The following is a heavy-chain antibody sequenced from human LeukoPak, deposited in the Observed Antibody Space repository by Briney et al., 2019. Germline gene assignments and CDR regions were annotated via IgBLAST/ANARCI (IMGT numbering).Heavy chain of an antibody. CDR2: FDTEDGET. Sequence: ASVKVSCKVSGYTLTELSMHWVRQAPGKGLEWMGGFDTEDGETIYAQKFQGRVTMTEDTSTDTAYMQLSSLRSEDTAVYYCATDRLSGWIQLWTYWGQGTLVTVSS. J-gene: IGHJ4*02. CDR3: ATDRLSGWIQLWTY. V-gene: IGHV1-24*01. CDR1: GYTLTELS. D-gene: IGHD5-18*01.